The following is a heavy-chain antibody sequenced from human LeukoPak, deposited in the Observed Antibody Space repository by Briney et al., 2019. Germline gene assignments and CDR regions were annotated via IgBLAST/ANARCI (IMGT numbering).Heavy chain of an antibody. D-gene: IGHD3-22*01. CDR3: ARDDSSGYYRL. Sequence: GGSLRLSCAASGFTFSSYAMSWVRQAPGKGLEWVSVIYSGGSAYYADSVKGRFTFSRDNSKNTLYLQMNSLRADDTAVYYCARDDSSGYYRLWGQGTLATVSS. V-gene: IGHV3-66*01. CDR1: GFTFSSYA. J-gene: IGHJ4*02. CDR2: IYSGGSA.